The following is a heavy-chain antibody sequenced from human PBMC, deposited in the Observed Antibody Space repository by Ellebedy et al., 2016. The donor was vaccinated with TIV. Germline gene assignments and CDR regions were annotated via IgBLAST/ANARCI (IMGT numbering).Heavy chain of an antibody. D-gene: IGHD3-22*01. CDR1: GFTFSDYY. CDR3: ANAERDYYDSSGYYYYFDY. J-gene: IGHJ4*02. Sequence: GGSLRLXCAASGFTFSDYYMSWIRQAPGTGKERVSYISISGSTIYYADSVKGRFTISRDNAKNSLYLQMNSLTAEDTAVYYCANAERDYYDSSGYYYYFDYWGQGTLVTVSS. CDR2: ISISGSTI. V-gene: IGHV3-11*01.